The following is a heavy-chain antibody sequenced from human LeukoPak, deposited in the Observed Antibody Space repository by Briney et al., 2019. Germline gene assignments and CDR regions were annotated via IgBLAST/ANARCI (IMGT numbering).Heavy chain of an antibody. CDR3: ARDFNLLGLAVD. CDR2: IIPILGIA. D-gene: IGHD2-15*01. J-gene: IGHJ4*02. CDR1: GGTFSSYA. Sequence: ASVKVSCKASGGTFSSYAISWVRQAPGQGLEWMGRIIPILGIANYAQKFQGRVTITADKSTSTAYMELSSLRSEDTAVYYCARDFNLLGLAVDWGQGTLVTVSS. V-gene: IGHV1-69*04.